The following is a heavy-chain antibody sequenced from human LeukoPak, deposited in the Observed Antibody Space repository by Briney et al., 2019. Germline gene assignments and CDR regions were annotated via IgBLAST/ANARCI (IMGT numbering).Heavy chain of an antibody. J-gene: IGHJ4*02. V-gene: IGHV3-7*03. D-gene: IGHD2-21*02. CDR1: GFTFSSYW. CDR3: ARDGLRRPPTPYCGGDCPLDY. CDR2: IKQDGSEK. Sequence: QPGGSLRLSCAASGFTFSSYWMSWARQAPGKGLEWVANIKQDGSEKYYVDSVKGRFTISRDNAKNSLYLQMNSLRVEDTAMYYCARDGLRRPPTPYCGGDCPLDYWGQGTLVSVSS.